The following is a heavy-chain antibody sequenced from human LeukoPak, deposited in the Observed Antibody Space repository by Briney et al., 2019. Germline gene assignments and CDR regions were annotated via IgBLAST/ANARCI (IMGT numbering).Heavy chain of an antibody. CDR1: GYTFTSYG. D-gene: IGHD6-13*01. CDR2: ISAYNGNT. CDR3: ARVPSFSSSWGGYYYYMDV. J-gene: IGHJ6*03. Sequence: ASVKVSCKASGYTFTSYGISWVRQAPGQGLEWMGWISAYNGNTNYAQKLQGRVTMTTDTSTSTAYMELRSLRSDDTAVYYCARVPSFSSSWGGYYYYMDVWGKGTTVTVSS. V-gene: IGHV1-18*01.